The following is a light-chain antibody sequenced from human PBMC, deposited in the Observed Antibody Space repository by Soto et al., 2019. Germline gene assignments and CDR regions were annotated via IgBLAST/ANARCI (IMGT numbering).Light chain of an antibody. J-gene: IGKJ1*01. V-gene: IGKV4-1*01. CDR2: WAS. CDR1: QSVLYSSNNQNC. Sequence: DIVMTQSPDSLAVSLGERATINCESSQSVLYSSNNQNCLAWYQQKPGQPPKLLIYWASTRESGVPDRFSGSGSVTDFTLTISSLQAEDVAVYYCQQYCDTPWTVGQGTKVDSK. CDR3: QQYCDTPWT.